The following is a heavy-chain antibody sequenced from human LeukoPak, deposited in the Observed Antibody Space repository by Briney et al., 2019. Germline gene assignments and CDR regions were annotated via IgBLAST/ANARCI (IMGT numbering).Heavy chain of an antibody. J-gene: IGHJ4*02. CDR3: ARYSGSYYYFDY. CDR1: GCTFTSYD. D-gene: IGHD1-26*01. V-gene: IGHV1-8*03. CDR2: MNPNSGNT. Sequence: ASVKVSCKASGCTFTSYDINWVRQATGQGLEWVGWMNPNSGNTGYAQKFQGRVTITRNTSISTAYMELSSLRSEDTAVYYCARYSGSYYYFDYWGQGTLVTVSS.